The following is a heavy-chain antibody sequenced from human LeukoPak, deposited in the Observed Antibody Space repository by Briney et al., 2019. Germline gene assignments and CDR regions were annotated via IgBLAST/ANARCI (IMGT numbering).Heavy chain of an antibody. CDR1: GFTFSSYS. J-gene: IGHJ4*02. CDR2: ISGTSSYI. Sequence: PGGSLRLSCAASGFTFSSYSMNWVRRAPGKGLEWVSSISGTSSYIYYADSVKGRFTISRDNAENSLYLQMNRLRADDTAVYYCARELQLERLAFGKEGSAFDYWGQGTLVTVSS. D-gene: IGHD1-1*01. CDR3: ARELQLERLAFGKEGSAFDY. V-gene: IGHV3-21*01.